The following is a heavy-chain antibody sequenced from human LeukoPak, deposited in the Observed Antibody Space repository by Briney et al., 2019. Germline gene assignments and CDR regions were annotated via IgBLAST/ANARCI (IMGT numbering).Heavy chain of an antibody. V-gene: IGHV3-21*01. CDR1: GFTFSSYS. D-gene: IGHD2-21*02. Sequence: PGGSLRLSCAASGFTFSSYSMNWVRQAPGKGLEWVSSISSSSSYIYYADSVKGRFTISRDNAKNSLYLQMNSLRAEDTAVYYCARDRGVTHSWAFDIWGQGTVVTVSS. J-gene: IGHJ3*02. CDR2: ISSSSSYI. CDR3: ARDRGVTHSWAFDI.